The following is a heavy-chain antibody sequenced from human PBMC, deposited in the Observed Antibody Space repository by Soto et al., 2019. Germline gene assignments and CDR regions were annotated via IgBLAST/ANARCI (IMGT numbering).Heavy chain of an antibody. J-gene: IGHJ6*02. CDR3: AGGDNYYGMGV. CDR1: GFTFSSYI. D-gene: IGHD2-15*01. Sequence: QVQLVESGGGVVQPGRSLRLSCVASGFTFSSYIMHWVRQAPGKGLEWVAVISYDGNNKDYADSVKGRFTISRDNSKNTLSLQLSSLRAEDTAVYYCAGGDNYYGMGVWGQGTTVTVS. CDR2: ISYDGNNK. V-gene: IGHV3-30-3*01.